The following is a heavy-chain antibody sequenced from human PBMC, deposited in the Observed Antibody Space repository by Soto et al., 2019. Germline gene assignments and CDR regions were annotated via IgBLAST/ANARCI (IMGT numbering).Heavy chain of an antibody. D-gene: IGHD1-26*01. CDR3: ARVDEWELLRGAFDY. CDR2: ISYDGSNK. CDR1: GFTFSSYA. J-gene: IGHJ4*02. Sequence: QVQLVESGGGVVQPGRSLRLSCAASGFTFSSYAMHWVRQAPGKGLEWVAVISYDGSNKYYAGSVKGRFTISRDNYKNTLYQQMNSLRAEDTAVYYCARVDEWELLRGAFDYWGQGTLVTVSS. V-gene: IGHV3-30-3*01.